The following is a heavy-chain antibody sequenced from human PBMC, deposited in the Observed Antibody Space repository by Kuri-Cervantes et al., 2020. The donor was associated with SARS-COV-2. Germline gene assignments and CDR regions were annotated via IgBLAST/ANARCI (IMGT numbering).Heavy chain of an antibody. CDR1: GYNFITHG. J-gene: IGHJ4*02. CDR2: ISAYNAYT. Sequence: ASVKVSCKASGYNFITHGISWVRQAPGQGLEWMGWISAYNAYTDYAQKFKGRVTMTTDTTTSTAYMELRRLTSDDTAIYYCAGSVTGDLGDYWGQGTLVTVSS. V-gene: IGHV1-18*04. CDR3: AGSVTGDLGDY. D-gene: IGHD7-27*01.